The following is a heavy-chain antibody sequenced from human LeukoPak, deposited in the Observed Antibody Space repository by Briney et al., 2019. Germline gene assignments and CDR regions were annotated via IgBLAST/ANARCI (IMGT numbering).Heavy chain of an antibody. V-gene: IGHV4-39*07. D-gene: IGHD5-24*01. CDR2: IYYSGST. J-gene: IGHJ3*02. CDR1: GGSISSSSYY. Sequence: SETLSLTCTVSGGSISSSSYYWGWIRQPPGKGLEWIGSIYYSGSTYYNPSLKSRVTISVDTSKNQFSLKLSSVTAADTAVYYCAGTRDGYNYGAFDIWGQGTMVTVSS. CDR3: AGTRDGYNYGAFDI.